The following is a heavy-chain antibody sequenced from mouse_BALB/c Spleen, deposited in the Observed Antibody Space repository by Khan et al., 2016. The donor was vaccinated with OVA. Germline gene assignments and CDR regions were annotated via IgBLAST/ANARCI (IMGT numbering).Heavy chain of an antibody. CDR1: GYSITSDYA. Sequence: EVQLQESGPGLVKPSQSLSLTCTVTGYSITSDYAWNWLRPFPGNKLEWVAYISYSGPTSYNPSLKSRISITRATSKIQVLLQLSSVTTEDTATYYSARSVTITTVVATDFDYWGQGTTLTVSS. CDR2: ISYSGPT. CDR3: ARSVTITTVVATDFDY. D-gene: IGHD1-1*01. J-gene: IGHJ2*01. V-gene: IGHV3-2*02.